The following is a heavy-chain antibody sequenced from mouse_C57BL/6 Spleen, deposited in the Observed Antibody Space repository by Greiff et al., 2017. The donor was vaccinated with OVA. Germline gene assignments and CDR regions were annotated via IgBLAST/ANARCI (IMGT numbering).Heavy chain of an antibody. Sequence: ESGPGLVKPSQSLSLTCSVTGYSITSGYYWNWIRQFPGNKLEWMGYISYDGSNNYNPSLKNRISITRDTSKNQFFLKLNSVTTEDTATYYCARDPLYYYGSNYAMDYWGQGTSVTVSS. V-gene: IGHV3-6*01. CDR1: GYSITSGYY. CDR3: ARDPLYYYGSNYAMDY. J-gene: IGHJ4*01. CDR2: ISYDGSN. D-gene: IGHD1-1*01.